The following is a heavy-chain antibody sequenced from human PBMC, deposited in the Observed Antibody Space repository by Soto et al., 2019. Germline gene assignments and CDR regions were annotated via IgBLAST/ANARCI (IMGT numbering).Heavy chain of an antibody. CDR3: ANGGRGYSYGYFGLVQDQSYD. Sequence: PGGSLRLSCAASGVTFSSFAMSWVRQAPGKGLEWVSGISGSGGPTHYADSVKGRFTISRDNSENTLYLQMNSPTAEDTAVYYCANGGRGYSYGYFGLVQDQSYDWGQGTLVTVSS. CDR1: GVTFSSFA. D-gene: IGHD5-18*01. J-gene: IGHJ4*02. CDR2: ISGSGGPT. V-gene: IGHV3-23*01.